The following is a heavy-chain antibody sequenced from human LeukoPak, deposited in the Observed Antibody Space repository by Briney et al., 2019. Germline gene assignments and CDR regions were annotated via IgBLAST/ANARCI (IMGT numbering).Heavy chain of an antibody. CDR2: ISAYNGNT. D-gene: IGHD2-2*01. Sequence: ASVKVSCKASGYTFTSYGISWVQQAPGQGLEWMGWISAYNGNTNYAQKLQGRVTMTTDTSTSTAYMELRSLRSDDTAVYYCARATGYCSSTSCPIYMDVWGKGTTVTVSS. CDR3: ARATGYCSSTSCPIYMDV. CDR1: GYTFTSYG. J-gene: IGHJ6*03. V-gene: IGHV1-18*01.